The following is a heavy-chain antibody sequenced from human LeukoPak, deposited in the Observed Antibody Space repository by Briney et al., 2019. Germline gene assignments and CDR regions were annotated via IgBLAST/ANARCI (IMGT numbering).Heavy chain of an antibody. CDR2: ISYDGSNK. D-gene: IGHD6-13*01. CDR1: GFTFSSYA. J-gene: IGHJ4*01. CDR3: AKDLKTAAAGTGRLDY. Sequence: GGSLRLSCAASGFTFSSYAMHWVRQAPGKGLEWVAVISYDGSNKYYADSVKGRFTISRDNSKNTLYLQMNSLRAEDTALYYCAKDLKTAAAGTGRLDYWGQEPWSPSPQ. V-gene: IGHV3-30-3*01.